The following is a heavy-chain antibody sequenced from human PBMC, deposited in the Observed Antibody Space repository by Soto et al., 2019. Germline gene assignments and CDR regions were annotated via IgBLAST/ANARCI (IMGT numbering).Heavy chain of an antibody. J-gene: IGHJ5*02. D-gene: IGHD3-16*02. Sequence: SETLSLTCTVSGGSISSYYWSWIRQPPGKGLEWIGYIYYSGSTNYNPSLKSRVTISVDTSKNQFSLKLSSVTAADTAVYYCARDFLDDYIWGSYRYNWFDPWGQGTLVTVSS. CDR2: IYYSGST. CDR3: ARDFLDDYIWGSYRYNWFDP. CDR1: GGSISSYY. V-gene: IGHV4-59*01.